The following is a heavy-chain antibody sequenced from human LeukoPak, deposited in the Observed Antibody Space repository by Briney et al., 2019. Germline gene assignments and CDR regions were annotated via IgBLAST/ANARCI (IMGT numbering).Heavy chain of an antibody. V-gene: IGHV1-2*02. Sequence: ASVKVSCKASGYSFTTYAMNWRRQAPGQGLEWMGWINPNSGGTNYAQKFQGRVTMTRDTSISTAYMELSRLRSDDTAVYYCARVSAQWIQLWLPLDHWGQGTLVTVSS. CDR1: GYSFTTYA. D-gene: IGHD5-18*01. J-gene: IGHJ4*02. CDR2: INPNSGGT. CDR3: ARVSAQWIQLWLPLDH.